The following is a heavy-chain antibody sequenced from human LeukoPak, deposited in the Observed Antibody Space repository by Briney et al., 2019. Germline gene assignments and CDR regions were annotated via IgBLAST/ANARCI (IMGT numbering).Heavy chain of an antibody. Sequence: PSGTLSLTCAVSGGSISSSNWWSWVRQPPGKGLEWIGEIYHSGSTNYNPSLKSRVTISVDKSKNQFSLKLSSVTAADTAVYYCARGPRPLVGATGGTFDYWGQGTLVTVSS. CDR2: IYHSGST. D-gene: IGHD1-26*01. V-gene: IGHV4-4*02. CDR3: ARGPRPLVGATGGTFDY. CDR1: GGSISSSNW. J-gene: IGHJ4*02.